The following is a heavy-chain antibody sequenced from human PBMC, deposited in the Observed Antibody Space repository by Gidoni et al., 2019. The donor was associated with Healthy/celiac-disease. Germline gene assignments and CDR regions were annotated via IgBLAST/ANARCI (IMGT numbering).Heavy chain of an antibody. J-gene: IGHJ4*02. D-gene: IGHD3-22*01. Sequence: QVQLVQSGAEVKTPGSSVKVSCKASGGTFSSYAISCVRQAPGQGLEWMGRIIPVLGIANYAQKFQGRVTITADKSTSTAYMELSSLRSEDTAVYYCARGYDSSGGLGWGQGTLVTVSS. V-gene: IGHV1-69*09. CDR2: IIPVLGIA. CDR3: ARGYDSSGGLG. CDR1: GGTFSSYA.